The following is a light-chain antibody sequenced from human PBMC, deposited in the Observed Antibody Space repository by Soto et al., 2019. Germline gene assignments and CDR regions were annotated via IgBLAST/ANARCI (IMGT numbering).Light chain of an antibody. V-gene: IGLV4-69*01. CDR2: LNSDGSH. Sequence: QLVLTQSPSASASLGASVKLTCTLSSGHRSYAIAWHQQQPEKGPRYLMNLNSDGSHTKGDGIPDRFSGSSSGAERYLTISSLQSEDEADYYCQTWGTTIRVFGGGTKLTVL. CDR3: QTWGTTIRV. CDR1: SGHRSYA. J-gene: IGLJ2*01.